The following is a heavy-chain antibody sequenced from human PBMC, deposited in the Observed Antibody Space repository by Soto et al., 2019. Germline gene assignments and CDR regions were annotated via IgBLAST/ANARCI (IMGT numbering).Heavy chain of an antibody. CDR3: ARVMPPGSIAVAGIPDRDYYSGMDV. Sequence: QVQLVQSGAEVKKPGASVKVSCKASGYTFTGYYMHWVRQAPGQGLEWMGWINPNSGGTNYAQKFQGRVTMTRDTSSSKAYMELSRLRSDDRAVYYCARVMPPGSIAVAGIPDRDYYSGMDVWCQGTTVTVSS. J-gene: IGHJ6*02. D-gene: IGHD6-19*01. CDR1: GYTFTGYY. V-gene: IGHV1-2*02. CDR2: INPNSGGT.